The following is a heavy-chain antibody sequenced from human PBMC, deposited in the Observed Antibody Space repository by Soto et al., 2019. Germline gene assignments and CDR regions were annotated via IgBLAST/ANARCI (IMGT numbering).Heavy chain of an antibody. J-gene: IGHJ4*02. CDR3: ASWDSYGPPFPFDY. D-gene: IGHD5-18*01. CDR1: GGTFSSYA. Sequence: ASVKVSCKASGGTFSSYAISWVRQAPGQGLEWMGGIIPIFGTANYAQKFQGRVTITADESTSAAYMELSSLRSEDTAVYYCASWDSYGPPFPFDYWGQGTLVTVSS. V-gene: IGHV1-69*13. CDR2: IIPIFGTA.